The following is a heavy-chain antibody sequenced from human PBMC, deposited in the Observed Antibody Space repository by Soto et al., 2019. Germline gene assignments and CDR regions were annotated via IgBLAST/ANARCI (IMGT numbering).Heavy chain of an antibody. D-gene: IGHD3-3*01. CDR1: GGSISSSSYY. Sequence: SETLSLTCTVSGGSISSSSYYWGWIRQPPGKGLEWIGSIYYSGSTYYNPSLKSRVTISVDTSKNQFSLKLSSVTAADTAVYYCARITTQSATYYDFWSGYPPFDYWGQGTLVTVSS. J-gene: IGHJ4*02. CDR2: IYYSGST. V-gene: IGHV4-39*01. CDR3: ARITTQSATYYDFWSGYPPFDY.